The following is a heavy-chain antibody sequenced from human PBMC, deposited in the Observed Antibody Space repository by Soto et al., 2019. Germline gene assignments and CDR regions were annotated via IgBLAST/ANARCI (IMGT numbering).Heavy chain of an antibody. CDR1: GFTFSDYY. J-gene: IGHJ4*02. V-gene: IGHV3-11*01. Sequence: GGSLRLSCAASGFTFSDYYMSWIRQAPGKGLEWVSYISSSGSTIYYADSVKGRFTISRDNAKNSLYLQMNSLRAEDTAVYYCARVRRSKWGLIAFDYWGQGTLVTVSS. CDR3: ARVRRSKWGLIAFDY. D-gene: IGHD2-21*01. CDR2: ISSSGSTI.